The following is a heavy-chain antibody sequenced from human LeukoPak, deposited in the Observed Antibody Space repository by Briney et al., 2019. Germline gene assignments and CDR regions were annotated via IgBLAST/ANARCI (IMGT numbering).Heavy chain of an antibody. Sequence: GGSLRLSCAASGFTFDDYAMHWVRQAPGKGLEWVSGISWNSGSIGYADSVKGRFTISRDNAKNSLYLQMNSLRAEDIALYYCAKGGREAPADYYYMDVWGKGTTVTVSS. CDR2: ISWNSGSI. J-gene: IGHJ6*03. V-gene: IGHV3-9*03. CDR1: GFTFDDYA. CDR3: AKGGREAPADYYYMDV. D-gene: IGHD1-26*01.